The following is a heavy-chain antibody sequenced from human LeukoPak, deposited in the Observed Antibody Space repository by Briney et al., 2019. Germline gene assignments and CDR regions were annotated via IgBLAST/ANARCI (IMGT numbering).Heavy chain of an antibody. CDR3: AKGGGGYEDY. J-gene: IGHJ4*02. Sequence: GASVTVSCKPSGYTFTTYDINWVRQAPGQGLEWMGWMNPNSGNTGYAQKFQGRVTMTRSTLISTAYMELSSLRSEDTAVYYCAKGGGGYEDYWGEGALVTVSS. CDR2: MNPNSGNT. CDR1: GYTFTTYD. V-gene: IGHV1-8*01. D-gene: IGHD5-12*01.